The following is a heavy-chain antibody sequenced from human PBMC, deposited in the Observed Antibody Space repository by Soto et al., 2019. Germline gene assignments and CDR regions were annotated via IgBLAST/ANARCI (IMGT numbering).Heavy chain of an antibody. CDR2: IWYDGSNK. D-gene: IGHD2-15*01. CDR1: GFTFTNYG. J-gene: IGHJ4*02. Sequence: QVQLVESGGGVVQPGRSLRLSCAASGFTFTNYGIDWVRQAPGKGLEWVAVIWYDGSNKYYADSVKGRFTISRDNAKNSLYLQMNSLRAEDTALYYCAKGYCSGGSCHLDYWGQGTLVTVSS. V-gene: IGHV3-33*03. CDR3: AKGYCSGGSCHLDY.